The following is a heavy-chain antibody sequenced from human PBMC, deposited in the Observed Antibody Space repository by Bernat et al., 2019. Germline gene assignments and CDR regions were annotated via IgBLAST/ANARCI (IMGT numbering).Heavy chain of an antibody. CDR1: GYTFTGYY. D-gene: IGHD6-13*01. CDR2: INPNSGGT. CDR3: ARGIAQDRYYYYGMDV. Sequence: QVQLVQSGAEVKKPGASVKVSCKASGYTFTGYYMHWVRQAPGQGLEWMGWINPNSGGTNYAQKFQGWVTMTRDTAISTAYMELSRLRSDDTAVYYCARGIAQDRYYYYGMDVWGQGTTVTVSS. J-gene: IGHJ6*02. V-gene: IGHV1-2*04.